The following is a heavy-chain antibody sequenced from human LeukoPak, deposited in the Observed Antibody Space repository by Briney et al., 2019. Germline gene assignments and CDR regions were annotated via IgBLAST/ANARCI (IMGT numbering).Heavy chain of an antibody. CDR1: GFTFDDYA. D-gene: IGHD4-17*01. CDR3: AKDDDYGDYSRWYYFDY. CDR2: ISWNSGSI. Sequence: GGSLRLSCAASGFTFDDYAMHWVRQAPGKGLEWASGISWNSGSIGYADSVKGRFTISRDNAKNSLYLQMNSLRAEDTALYYCAKDDDYGDYSRWYYFDYWGQGTLVTVSS. J-gene: IGHJ4*02. V-gene: IGHV3-9*01.